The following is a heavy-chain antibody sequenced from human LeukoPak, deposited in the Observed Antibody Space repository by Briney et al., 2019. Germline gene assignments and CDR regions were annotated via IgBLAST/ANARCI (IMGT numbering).Heavy chain of an antibody. Sequence: SETLSLTFAVYGGSFSGYYWSWIRQPPGKGLEWIGEINHSGSTNYNPSLKSRVTISVDTSKNQFSLKLSSVTAADTAVYYCAGVGKGKSFGEVLKGRMQTNWFDPRGQGTLVTVSS. CDR2: INHSGST. J-gene: IGHJ5*02. D-gene: IGHD3-10*01. CDR1: GGSFSGYY. V-gene: IGHV4-34*01. CDR3: AGVGKGKSFGEVLKGRMQTNWFDP.